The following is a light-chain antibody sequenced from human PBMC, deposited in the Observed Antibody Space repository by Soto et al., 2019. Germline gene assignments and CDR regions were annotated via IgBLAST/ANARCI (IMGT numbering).Light chain of an antibody. J-gene: IGKJ1*01. CDR2: GAS. Sequence: EIVLTQSPCTLSSSPGERVTLSCRASQSVSKYLAWYQQKPGQAPRLLIYGASNRATGIPDRFSGSGSGTDFTLTISRLEPEDFAVYYCQQYGSSGTFGQGTKVDIK. CDR1: QSVSKY. CDR3: QQYGSSGT. V-gene: IGKV3-20*01.